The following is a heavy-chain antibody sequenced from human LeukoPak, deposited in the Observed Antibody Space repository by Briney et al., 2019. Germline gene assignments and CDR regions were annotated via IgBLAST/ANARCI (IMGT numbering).Heavy chain of an antibody. J-gene: IGHJ4*02. CDR3: ARDTRNFDY. D-gene: IGHD1-26*01. Sequence: GGSLRLSCAASGFTFSSYAMSWVRQTPGKGLEWVANIKQDGSEKYYVDSVKGRFTISRDNAKNSLFLQMNSLRAEDTAVYYCARDTRNFDYWGQGTLVTVSS. CDR2: IKQDGSEK. CDR1: GFTFSSYA. V-gene: IGHV3-7*01.